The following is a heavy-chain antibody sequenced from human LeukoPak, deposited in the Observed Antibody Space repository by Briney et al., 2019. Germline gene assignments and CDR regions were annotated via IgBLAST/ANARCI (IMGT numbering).Heavy chain of an antibody. CDR3: ARVLDHTYYYGSGSYYNWFDP. CDR2: IHHSGST. J-gene: IGHJ5*02. V-gene: IGHV4-59*01. D-gene: IGHD3-10*01. CDR1: GGSISSYY. Sequence: SETLSLTCTVSGGSISSYYWNWIRQSPGKGLEWVGYIHHSGSTKYNPSLQSRVTISVDTSKNQFSLKLSSVTAADTAVYYCARVLDHTYYYGSGSYYNWFDPWGQGTLVTVSS.